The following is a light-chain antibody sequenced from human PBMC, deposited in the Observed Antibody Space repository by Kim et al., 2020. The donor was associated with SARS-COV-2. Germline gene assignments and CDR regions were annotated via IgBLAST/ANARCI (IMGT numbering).Light chain of an antibody. J-gene: IGLJ2*01. CDR1: TGAVTTSHY. Sequence: QAVVTLEPSVTVSPGGAVTLTCGSSTGAVTTSHYPYWFQQKPGQAPRTLIHDTNSRHYWTPARFSGSLLGDKAALTLSGAQPEDEADYYCLLSYNNIRVFGGGTQLTVL. CDR3: LLSYNNIRV. V-gene: IGLV7-46*01. CDR2: DTN.